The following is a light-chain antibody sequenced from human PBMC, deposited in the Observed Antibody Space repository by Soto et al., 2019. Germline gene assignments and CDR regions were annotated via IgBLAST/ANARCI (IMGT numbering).Light chain of an antibody. J-gene: IGKJ3*01. Sequence: EIVLTQSPGTLSLSPGERATLSCRASQSVSSSYLAWYQQKPGQAPSLLIYGASSRATGIPDRFSGRGSGTDFTLTISRLEPEDFAVYYCQQYGSSLLFTFGPGTKVDIK. CDR2: GAS. CDR3: QQYGSSLLFT. V-gene: IGKV3-20*01. CDR1: QSVSSSY.